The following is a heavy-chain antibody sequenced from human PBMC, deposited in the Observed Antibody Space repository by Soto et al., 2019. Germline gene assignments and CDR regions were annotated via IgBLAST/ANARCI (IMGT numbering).Heavy chain of an antibody. CDR2: IKSKTDGGTT. CDR3: TTDPYYDILTGPRVGAFDI. J-gene: IGHJ3*02. CDR1: GFTVSTNY. D-gene: IGHD3-9*01. V-gene: IGHV3-15*01. Sequence: GRSLRLSCAASGFTVSTNYMGWVRQAPGKGLEWVSLIKSKTDGGTTDYAAPVKGRFTISRDDSKNTLYLQMNSLKTEDTAVYYCTTDPYYDILTGPRVGAFDIWGQGTMVTVSS.